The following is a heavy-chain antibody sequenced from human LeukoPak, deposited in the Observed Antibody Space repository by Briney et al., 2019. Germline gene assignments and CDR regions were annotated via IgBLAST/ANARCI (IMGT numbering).Heavy chain of an antibody. CDR3: ARGHDRRCSGASCYSGFGAVGDY. Sequence: GGSLRLSCAASGFTFSNHGMNWVRQAPGKGLEWVSGISPSGDITYYADSVKGRFTISRDNSKNTLYLQMNSLRTEDTALYYCARGHDRRCSGASCYSGFGAVGDYWGQGTLVTVSS. CDR1: GFTFSNHG. CDR2: ISPSGDIT. D-gene: IGHD2-15*01. J-gene: IGHJ4*02. V-gene: IGHV3-23*01.